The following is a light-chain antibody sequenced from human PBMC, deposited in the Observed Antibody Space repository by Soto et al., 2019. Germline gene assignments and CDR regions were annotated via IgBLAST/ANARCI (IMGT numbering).Light chain of an antibody. Sequence: EIVLTQSPGTLSLSPGERATLSCRASQSVSTNQLAWYQQKPGQAPRLLIYGASSRATGIPDRFSGSGSGTDFTLTISRLEPEDFAVYYCQQYGNSPITFGQGTRLEIK. J-gene: IGKJ5*01. V-gene: IGKV3-20*01. CDR1: QSVSTNQ. CDR2: GAS. CDR3: QQYGNSPIT.